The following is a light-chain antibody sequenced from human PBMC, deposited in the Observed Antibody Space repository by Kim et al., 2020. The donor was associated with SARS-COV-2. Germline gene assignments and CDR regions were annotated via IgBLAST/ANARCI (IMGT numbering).Light chain of an antibody. V-gene: IGKV3-20*01. J-gene: IGKJ2*01. CDR2: GAS. Sequence: ELVLTQSPGTLSLSPGETATLSCRASQSVSSSNLAWYQQKPGQAPRLLIYGASSRATGIPDRFSGSGSGTDFTLTISRLEPEDFAVYYCQQYGSSPRTFGQGTKLEIK. CDR1: QSVSSSN. CDR3: QQYGSSPRT.